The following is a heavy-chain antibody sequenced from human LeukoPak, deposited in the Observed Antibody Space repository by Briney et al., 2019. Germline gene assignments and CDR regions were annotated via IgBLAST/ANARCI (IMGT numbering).Heavy chain of an antibody. CDR1: GYSISSGYY. V-gene: IGHV4-38-2*02. CDR3: ASIRGGQWLPHSR. CDR2: IYHSGST. D-gene: IGHD6-19*01. Sequence: PSETLSLTCTVSGYSISSGYYWGWIRQPPGKGLEWIGSIYHSGSTYYNPSLKSRVTISVDTSKNQFSLKLSSVTAADTAVYYCASIRGGQWLPHSRWGQGTLVTVSS. J-gene: IGHJ4*02.